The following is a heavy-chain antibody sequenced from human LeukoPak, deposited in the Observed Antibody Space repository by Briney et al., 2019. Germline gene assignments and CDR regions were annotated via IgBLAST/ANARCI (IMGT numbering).Heavy chain of an antibody. CDR1: GFIFSDYY. Sequence: GGSLRLSCAASGFIFSDYYMGWIRQAPGKGLEWISYIGSSGSPIYYADSVKGRFIISRNNAKNSVYLELNSLTADDTAVYYCARRQPLRYLDFWGQGTLVTVSS. V-gene: IGHV3-11*01. CDR2: IGSSGSPI. CDR3: ARRQPLRYLDF. J-gene: IGHJ4*02. D-gene: IGHD3-9*01.